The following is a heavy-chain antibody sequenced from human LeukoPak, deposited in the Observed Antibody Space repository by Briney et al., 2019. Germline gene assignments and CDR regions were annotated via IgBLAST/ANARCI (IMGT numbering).Heavy chain of an antibody. Sequence: GGSLRLSCAASGFTFSSYWMHWVRRAPGKGLVWVSRINSDGSSTSYADSVKGRFTISRDNAKNTLYLQMNSLRAEDTAVYYCAKRAEQVSFYGMDVWGQGTTVTVSS. D-gene: IGHD2-8*01. CDR3: AKRAEQVSFYGMDV. J-gene: IGHJ6*02. CDR1: GFTFSSYW. V-gene: IGHV3-74*01. CDR2: INSDGSST.